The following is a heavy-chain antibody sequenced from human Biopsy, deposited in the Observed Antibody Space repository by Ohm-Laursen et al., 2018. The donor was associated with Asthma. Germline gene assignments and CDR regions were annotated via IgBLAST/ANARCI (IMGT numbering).Heavy chain of an antibody. CDR3: ARTYYDFLTGQVNDAFGI. J-gene: IGHJ3*02. D-gene: IGHD3-9*01. Sequence: ASVKVSCKASGCTFINYAIHWVRQAPGQRLEWMGWINAGNGNTKYSQKFQGRVTITRDTSASTAYMDLSSLRSEDTAVYYCARTYYDFLTGQVNDAFGIWGQGTVVTVSS. CDR1: GCTFINYA. V-gene: IGHV1-3*01. CDR2: INAGNGNT.